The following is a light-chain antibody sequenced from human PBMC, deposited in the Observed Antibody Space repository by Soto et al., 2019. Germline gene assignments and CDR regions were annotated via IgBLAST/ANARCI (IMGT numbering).Light chain of an antibody. CDR1: SSDVGGYYY. Sequence: QSALTQPRSVSGSPGQSVTISCTGTSSDVGGYYYVAWYQQHPGKAPKLIIYEVNKRPSGVPDRFSGSKSGNTASLTVSGLQAEDESDYYCTSYAGNNNVIFGGGTKLTVL. J-gene: IGLJ2*01. CDR3: TSYAGNNNVI. CDR2: EVN. V-gene: IGLV2-8*01.